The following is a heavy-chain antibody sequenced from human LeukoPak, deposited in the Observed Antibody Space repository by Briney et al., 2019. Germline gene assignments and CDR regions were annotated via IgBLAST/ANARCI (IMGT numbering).Heavy chain of an antibody. Sequence: GRSLRLSCAASGFTFTNHAMHWVRQAPGKGLEWVAVISYDGSNKYYADSVKGRFTISRDNSKNTLYLQMNSLRADDTAVYYCARTDYYGSPWGQGTLVTVSS. CDR2: ISYDGSNK. CDR3: ARTDYYGSP. CDR1: GFTFTNHA. V-gene: IGHV3-30*04. J-gene: IGHJ5*02. D-gene: IGHD3-10*01.